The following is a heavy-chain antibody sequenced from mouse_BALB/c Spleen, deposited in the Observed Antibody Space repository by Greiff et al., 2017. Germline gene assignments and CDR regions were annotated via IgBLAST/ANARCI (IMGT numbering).Heavy chain of an antibody. Sequence: EVKLMESGAELVKPGASVKLSCTASGFNIKDTYMHWVKQRPEQGLEWIGRIDPANGNTKYDPKFQGKATITADTSSNTAYLQLSSLTSEDTAVYYCARYDPFAYWGQGTLVTVSA. J-gene: IGHJ3*01. CDR2: IDPANGNT. CDR1: GFNIKDTY. D-gene: IGHD2-3*01. CDR3: ARYDPFAY. V-gene: IGHV14-3*02.